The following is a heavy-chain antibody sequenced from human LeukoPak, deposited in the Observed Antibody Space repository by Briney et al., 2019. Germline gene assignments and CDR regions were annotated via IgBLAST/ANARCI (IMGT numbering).Heavy chain of an antibody. Sequence: SETLSLTCTVSDYSISSGYYWGWIRQPPGKGLEWIGSIYHSGSTFYNPSLKSRVTISVDTSKNQFSLKLSSVTAADTAVYYCARASCSGGTCYRSRGAFDIWGQGTMVTVSS. CDR1: DYSISSGYY. V-gene: IGHV4-38-2*02. D-gene: IGHD2-15*01. CDR3: ARASCSGGTCYRSRGAFDI. J-gene: IGHJ3*02. CDR2: IYHSGST.